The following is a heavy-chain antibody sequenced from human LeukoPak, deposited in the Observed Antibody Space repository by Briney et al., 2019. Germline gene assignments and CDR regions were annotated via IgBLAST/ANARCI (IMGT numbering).Heavy chain of an antibody. CDR2: ISAYNGNT. CDR1: GYTFTSYY. V-gene: IGHV1-18*04. D-gene: IGHD2-2*01. J-gene: IGHJ4*02. Sequence: ASVKVSCKASGYTFTSYYMHWVRQAPGQGPEWMGWISAYNGNTKYAQKLQGRVTMTTDTSTSTAYMELRSLRSDDTAVYYCASDVGYCRSTSCYGLYYWGQGTLVTVSS. CDR3: ASDVGYCRSTSCYGLYY.